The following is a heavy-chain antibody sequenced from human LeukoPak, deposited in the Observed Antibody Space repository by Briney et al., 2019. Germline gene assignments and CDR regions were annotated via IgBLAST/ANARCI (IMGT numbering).Heavy chain of an antibody. Sequence: PGGSLRLSCAASGFSFSTYDMSWVRQAPGKGPEWVSALSRSGAGTYYADSVKGRFTISRDDSKNTAYLQMNSLKTEDTAVYYCTSGLSVRRSNNTPVDYWGQGTLVTVSS. V-gene: IGHV3-23*01. J-gene: IGHJ4*02. CDR1: GFSFSTYD. D-gene: IGHD1-1*01. CDR3: TSGLSVRRSNNTPVDY. CDR2: LSRSGAGT.